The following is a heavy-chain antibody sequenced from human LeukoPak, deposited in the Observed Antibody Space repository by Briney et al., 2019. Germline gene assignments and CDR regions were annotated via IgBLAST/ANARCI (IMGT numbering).Heavy chain of an antibody. CDR1: GGSISSYY. CDR2: IYYSGST. D-gene: IGHD3-22*01. J-gene: IGHJ3*02. V-gene: IGHV4-59*08. CDR3: ARHRYYYDSSGYAEAFDI. Sequence: PSETLSLTCTVSGGSISSYYWSWIRQPPGKGLEWIGYIYYSGSTNYNPSLKSRVTISVDTSKNQFSLKLSSVTAADTAVYYCARHRYYYDSSGYAEAFDIWGQGTMVTVSS.